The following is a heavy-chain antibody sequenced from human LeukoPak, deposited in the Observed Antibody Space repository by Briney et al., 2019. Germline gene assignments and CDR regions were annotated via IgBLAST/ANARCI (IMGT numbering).Heavy chain of an antibody. CDR1: GFTFRSYW. D-gene: IGHD2-8*01. J-gene: IGHJ3*02. V-gene: IGHV3-74*01. CDR2: IYSDGSST. Sequence: GGSLRLSCAATGFTFRSYWMHWVRQAPGQGLVWVSQIYSDGSSTSYADSVKGRFTISRDNAKNSLYLQMNSLRAEDTAVYYCARVFNGFPGAFDIWGQGTMVTVSS. CDR3: ARVFNGFPGAFDI.